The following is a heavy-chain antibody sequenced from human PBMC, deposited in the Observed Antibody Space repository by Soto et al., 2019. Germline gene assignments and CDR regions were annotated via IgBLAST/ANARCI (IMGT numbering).Heavy chain of an antibody. V-gene: IGHV1-3*01. D-gene: IGHD2-15*01. Sequence: ASVKVSCKASGYTFTSYAMHWVRQAPGQRLEWMGWINAGNGNTKYSQKFQGRVTITRDTSASTAYMELSSLRSEDTAVYYCARWPEYGGKSVLGYFDYWGQGTLATVSS. CDR2: INAGNGNT. J-gene: IGHJ4*02. CDR3: ARWPEYGGKSVLGYFDY. CDR1: GYTFTSYA.